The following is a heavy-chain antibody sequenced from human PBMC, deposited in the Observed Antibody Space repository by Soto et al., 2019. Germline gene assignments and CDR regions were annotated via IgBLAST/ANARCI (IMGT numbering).Heavy chain of an antibody. V-gene: IGHV5-51*01. CDR2: IYPGDSDT. Sequence: HGESLKISCKGSGYSFTSYWIGWVRQMPGKGLEWMGIIYPGDSDTRYSPSFQGQVTISADKSISTAYLQWSSLKASDTAMYYCARVVAATYYYDSSGYLLGAFDIWGQGTMVTVSS. CDR3: ARVVAATYYYDSSGYLLGAFDI. D-gene: IGHD3-22*01. CDR1: GYSFTSYW. J-gene: IGHJ3*02.